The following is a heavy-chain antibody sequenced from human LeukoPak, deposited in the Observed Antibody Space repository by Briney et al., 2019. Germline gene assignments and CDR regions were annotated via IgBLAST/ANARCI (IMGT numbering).Heavy chain of an antibody. CDR1: GFIFSNYA. J-gene: IGHJ4*02. CDR2: VSRSGSGA. CDR3: AKSRPPSFSGSLGY. D-gene: IGHD2-15*01. Sequence: GGSLRLSCTASGFIFSNYAMSWVRQAQGKAEEWVSSVSRSGSGAYSADSVKDRFTISRDNSKNTVYLQMNSLRAEDTAVYYCAKSRPPSFSGSLGYWGQGTLVTVSS. V-gene: IGHV3-23*01.